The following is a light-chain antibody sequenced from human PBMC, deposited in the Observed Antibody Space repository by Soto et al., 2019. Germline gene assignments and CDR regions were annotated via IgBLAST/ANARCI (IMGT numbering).Light chain of an antibody. CDR3: FSYTTSSTLV. V-gene: IGLV2-14*01. Sequence: QSALTQPASVSGSPGQSITISCTGTSSDVGGYNYVSWYQQHPAKAPKLMIYEVSNRPSGVSHRFSASKSGNTASLTITGLQAEDEADYDCFSYTTSSTLVFGGGTKLTVL. CDR2: EVS. J-gene: IGLJ3*02. CDR1: SSDVGGYNY.